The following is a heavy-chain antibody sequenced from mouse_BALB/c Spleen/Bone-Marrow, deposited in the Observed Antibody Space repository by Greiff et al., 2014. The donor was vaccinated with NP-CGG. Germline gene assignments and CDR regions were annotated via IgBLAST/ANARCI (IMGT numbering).Heavy chain of an antibody. CDR2: ILPGSGTT. D-gene: IGHD2-3*01. CDR3: ARGGYDTSIFAY. Sequence: VQVMESGAELMKPGASVKISCKATGYTFSSYWIEWVNQRPGHGLEWIGEILPGSGTTHYNEKFKDKATFTADTSSNTAYMQLSSLTSEDSAVYYCARGGYDTSIFAYWGQGTLVTVSA. J-gene: IGHJ3*01. V-gene: IGHV1-9*01. CDR1: GYTFSSYW.